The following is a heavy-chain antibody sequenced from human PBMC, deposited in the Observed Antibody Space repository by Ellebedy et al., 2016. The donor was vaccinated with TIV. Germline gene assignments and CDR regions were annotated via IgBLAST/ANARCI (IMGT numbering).Heavy chain of an antibody. J-gene: IGHJ2*01. CDR1: GFTFSSYS. V-gene: IGHV3-21*01. D-gene: IGHD6-19*01. Sequence: GESLKISXAASGFTFSSYSMNWVRQAPGKGLEWVSSISSSSSYIYYADSVKGRFTISRDNAKNSLYLQMNSLRAEDTAVYYCARDDTPRGVAVAGKGRYFDLWGRGTLVTVSS. CDR2: ISSSSSYI. CDR3: ARDDTPRGVAVAGKGRYFDL.